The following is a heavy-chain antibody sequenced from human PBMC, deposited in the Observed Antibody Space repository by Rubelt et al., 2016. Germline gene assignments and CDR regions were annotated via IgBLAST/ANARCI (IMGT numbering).Heavy chain of an antibody. V-gene: IGHV3-21*01. Sequence: EVQLVESGGGLVKPGGSLRLSCAASGFTFSSYSMTWVRQAPGKGLEWVSSISSSSSYIYYADSVKGRFTISRDNAKNSLYLQMNSLRAEDTAVYYCAREIAGTETDYWGQGTLVTVSS. J-gene: IGHJ4*02. CDR3: AREIAGTETDY. D-gene: IGHD6-13*01. CDR1: GFTFSSYS. CDR2: ISSSSSYI.